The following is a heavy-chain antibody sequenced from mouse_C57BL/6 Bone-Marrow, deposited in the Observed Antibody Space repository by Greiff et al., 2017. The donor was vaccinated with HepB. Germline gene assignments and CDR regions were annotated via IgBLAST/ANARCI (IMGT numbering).Heavy chain of an antibody. D-gene: IGHD1-1*01. CDR3: AAEYYGSTMDY. Sequence: QVQLQQPGAELVRPGSSVKLSCKASGYTFTSYWMHWVKQRPIQGLEWIGNIDPSDSETHYNQKFKDKATLSVDKSSSTAYLQLSSLTSEDSAVYYCAAEYYGSTMDYWGQGTSVTVTS. V-gene: IGHV1-52*01. J-gene: IGHJ4*01. CDR1: GYTFTSYW. CDR2: IDPSDSET.